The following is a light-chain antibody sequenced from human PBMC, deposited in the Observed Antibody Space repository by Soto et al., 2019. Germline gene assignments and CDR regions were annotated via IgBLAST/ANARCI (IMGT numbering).Light chain of an antibody. CDR2: AAS. V-gene: IGKV1-39*01. CDR3: QQSYSTPPGLT. CDR1: QSISSY. Sequence: DIQMTQSPSSLSASVGDRVTITCRASQSISSYLNWYQQKPGKAPKLLIYAASSLQSGVPSTFSGSGSGTDFTLTISSLQPEDFATYYCQQSYSTPPGLTFGGGTKV. J-gene: IGKJ4*02.